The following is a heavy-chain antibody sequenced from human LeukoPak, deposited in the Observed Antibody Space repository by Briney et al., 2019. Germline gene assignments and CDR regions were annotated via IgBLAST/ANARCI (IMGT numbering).Heavy chain of an antibody. CDR3: ARERLAVAGIRPGWFDP. Sequence: GESLKISCKGSGYSFTSYWIGWVRQMPGKGLEWMGIIYPGDSDTRYSPSFQGQVTISADKSISTAYLQWSSLKASDTAMYYCARERLAVAGIRPGWFDPWGQGTQVTVSS. CDR1: GYSFTSYW. CDR2: IYPGDSDT. J-gene: IGHJ5*02. D-gene: IGHD6-19*01. V-gene: IGHV5-51*01.